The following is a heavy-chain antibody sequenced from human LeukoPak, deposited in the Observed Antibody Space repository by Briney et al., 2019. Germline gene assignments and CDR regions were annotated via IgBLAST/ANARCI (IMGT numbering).Heavy chain of an antibody. CDR3: ARHTIFCSFINCSPFDP. V-gene: IGHV4-30-2*03. CDR1: GGSISSGGYY. Sequence: ASQTLSLTCTVSGGSISSGGYYWSWIRQPPGKGLEWIGSVSHDGITKYSPSLGGRVSLSADTSKNAFFMEVHSVTAADSAIYYCARHTIFCSFINCSPFDPWGQGTLVTVSS. J-gene: IGHJ5*02. CDR2: VSHDGIT. D-gene: IGHD3-3*01.